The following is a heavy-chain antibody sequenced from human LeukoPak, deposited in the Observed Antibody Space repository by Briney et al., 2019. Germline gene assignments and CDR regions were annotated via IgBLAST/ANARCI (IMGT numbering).Heavy chain of an antibody. D-gene: IGHD3-10*01. CDR1: GGSFSGYY. CDR3: ARAPSGLLWFGELSPNYYYGMDV. J-gene: IGHJ6*04. V-gene: IGHV4-34*01. CDR2: INHSGST. Sequence: SETLSLTCAVYGGSFSGYYWSWIRQPPGKGLEWIGEINHSGSTNYNPSHKSRVTISVDTSKNQFSLKLSSVTAADTAVYYCARAPSGLLWFGELSPNYYYGMDVWGKGTTVTVSS.